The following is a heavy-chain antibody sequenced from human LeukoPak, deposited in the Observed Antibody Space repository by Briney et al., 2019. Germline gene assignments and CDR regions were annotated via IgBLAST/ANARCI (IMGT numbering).Heavy chain of an antibody. J-gene: IGHJ4*02. CDR3: ARESGYSYGSFDY. CDR1: GGSISSYY. V-gene: IGHV4-59*01. D-gene: IGHD5-18*01. Sequence: PSETLSLTCTVSGGSISSYYWSWIRQPPGKGLEWIGYIYYSGSTNYNPSLKSRVTISVDTSKNQLSLKLSSVTAADTAVYYCARESGYSYGSFDYWGQGTLVTVSS. CDR2: IYYSGST.